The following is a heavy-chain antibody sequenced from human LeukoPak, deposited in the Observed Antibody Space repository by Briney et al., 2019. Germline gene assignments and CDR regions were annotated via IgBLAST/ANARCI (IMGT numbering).Heavy chain of an antibody. Sequence: ASVKVSCKASGYTFTSYYMHWVRQAPGQGVEWRGWINPNSGGTNYAQKFQGRVTITRETAISTPYMELSRLSSDDPAVYSCARAPRHMGVAATRPYGMDVWRQGTTVTVSS. J-gene: IGHJ6*02. V-gene: IGHV1-2*02. CDR1: GYTFTSYY. CDR2: INPNSGGT. D-gene: IGHD2-15*01. CDR3: ARAPRHMGVAATRPYGMDV.